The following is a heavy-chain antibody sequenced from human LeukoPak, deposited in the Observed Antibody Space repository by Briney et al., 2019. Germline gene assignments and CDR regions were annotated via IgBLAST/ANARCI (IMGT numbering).Heavy chain of an antibody. V-gene: IGHV4-61*02. J-gene: IGHJ4*02. CDR3: ARVTAGGWLDY. CDR1: GGSISSDSYY. D-gene: IGHD6-19*01. CDR2: NYTSEST. Sequence: PSETLSLTCTVSGGSISSDSYYWTWIRQPAGKGLEWIGRNYTSESTNYNPSLMSRVTISLDTSKNQFSLKLSSVTAADTAVYYCARVTAGGWLDYWGQGTLDRVSS.